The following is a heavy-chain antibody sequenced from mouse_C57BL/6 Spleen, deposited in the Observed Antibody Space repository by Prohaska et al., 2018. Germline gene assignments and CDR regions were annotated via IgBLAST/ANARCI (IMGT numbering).Heavy chain of an antibody. CDR1: GIDFSRYW. Sequence: EVKLLQSGGGLVQPGGSLKLSCAASGIDFSRYWMSWVRRAPGKGLKWIGEIKPDSSTINYAPARKDKFIIARDNAKNTLYLQMSKVRSEYTALYYCASPNWDWYFDVWGTGTTVTVSS. D-gene: IGHD4-1*01. V-gene: IGHV4-1*01. J-gene: IGHJ1*03. CDR3: ASPNWDWYFDV. CDR2: IKPDSSTI.